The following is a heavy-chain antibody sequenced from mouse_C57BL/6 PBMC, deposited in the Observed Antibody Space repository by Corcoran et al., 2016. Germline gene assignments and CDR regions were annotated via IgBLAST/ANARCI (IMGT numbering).Heavy chain of an antibody. CDR2: IYWDDDK. D-gene: IGHD3-3*01. CDR3: ARREARDAMDY. Sequence: QVTLKESGPGILQSSQTLSLTCSFSGFSLSTSGMGVSWIRQPSGKGLEWLAHIYWDDDKRYNPSLKSRLTISKDTSRNQVFLKITSVDTADTATYYCARREARDAMDYWGQGTSVTVSS. V-gene: IGHV8-12*01. CDR1: GFSLSTSGMG. J-gene: IGHJ4*01.